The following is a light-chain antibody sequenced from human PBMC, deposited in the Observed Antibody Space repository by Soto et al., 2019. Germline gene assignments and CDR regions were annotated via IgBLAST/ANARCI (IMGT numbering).Light chain of an antibody. CDR2: EIN. V-gene: IGLV2-14*01. CDR1: SSDIGTYNF. Sequence: QSALTQPASVSGSPGQSITISCTGTSSDIGTYNFVSWYQQHPGKAPKLLIHEINNRPSGVSIRFSGSKSGNTAPLTISGLQAEDEADYYCSSDTTTSTLIFGGGTKLNVL. J-gene: IGLJ2*01. CDR3: SSDTTTSTLI.